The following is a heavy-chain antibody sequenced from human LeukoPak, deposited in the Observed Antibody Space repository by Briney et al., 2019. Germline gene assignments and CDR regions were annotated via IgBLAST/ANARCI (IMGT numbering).Heavy chain of an antibody. CDR3: ARDRFIVRGSGYGIRARYYQYFGVDV. Sequence: PSETLSLTCTVSGVSGTSDDYYWSWIRQPPGKGLEWIGYTHSSGSNHYKPSLKSRLSLSIDASKNQFSLKLTSVTAADTAVYYCARDRFIVRGSGYGIRARYYQYFGVDVWGQGTPVTVSS. CDR1: GVSGTSDDYY. CDR2: THSSGSN. J-gene: IGHJ6*02. V-gene: IGHV4-30-4*01. D-gene: IGHD5-12*01.